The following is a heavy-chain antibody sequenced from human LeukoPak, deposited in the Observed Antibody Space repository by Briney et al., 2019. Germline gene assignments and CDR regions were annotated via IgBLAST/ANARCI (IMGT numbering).Heavy chain of an antibody. CDR3: AKVLQGPTYYFDY. J-gene: IGHJ4*02. Sequence: GGSLRLSCAASGFTFSSYAMSWVRQAPGKGREWVSTISGSGGNTYYADSMKGRFTISRDNSKNTLYLQMNSLRAEDTAVYYCAKVLQGPTYYFDYWGQGTLVTVSS. CDR2: ISGSGGNT. CDR1: GFTFSSYA. V-gene: IGHV3-23*01.